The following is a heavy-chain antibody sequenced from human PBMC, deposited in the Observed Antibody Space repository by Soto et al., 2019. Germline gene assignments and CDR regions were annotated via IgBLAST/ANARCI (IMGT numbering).Heavy chain of an antibody. J-gene: IGHJ4*02. CDR1: GFSLNTYGMG. V-gene: IGHV2-5*02. Sequence: QITLKESGPTLVKPTQTLTLTCTVSGFSLNTYGMGVGWIRQPPGKALEWLALIYWDDDKRSSPSLKSRLTITKDSFKNQVVLTMTNMDPVDTVTYYCARALGSWGAYYFDSWGQGTLVTVSS. CDR2: IYWDDDK. CDR3: ARALGSWGAYYFDS. D-gene: IGHD3-16*01.